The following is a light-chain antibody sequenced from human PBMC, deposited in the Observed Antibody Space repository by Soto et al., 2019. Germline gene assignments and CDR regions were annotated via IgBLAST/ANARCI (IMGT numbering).Light chain of an antibody. CDR3: QQYNNWPP. J-gene: IGKJ2*01. CDR2: GAS. CDR1: QSVSSN. Sequence: EIVVTQSPATLSVSPGERATLSCRASQSVSSNLAWYQQKPGQAPRLLIYGASTRATGIPARFSGSGSGTEFTLTISSLQSEDFAVYYCQQYNNWPPFGQGTKLEI. V-gene: IGKV3-15*01.